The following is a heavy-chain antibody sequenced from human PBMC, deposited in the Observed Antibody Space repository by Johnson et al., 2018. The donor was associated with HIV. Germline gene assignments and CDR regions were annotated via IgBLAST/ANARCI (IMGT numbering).Heavy chain of an antibody. J-gene: IGHJ3*02. Sequence: QVQLVESGGGLVKPGGSLRLSCAASGFTFSDYYMSWIRQAPGKGLEWVSYISSSGSTIYYADSVKGRFTISRDNAKNSLYLQMNSLRAEDTALYYCARDHIRGYDSPNDAFDIWGQGTMVTVSS. CDR2: ISSSGSTI. V-gene: IGHV3-11*04. CDR1: GFTFSDYY. CDR3: ARDHIRGYDSPNDAFDI. D-gene: IGHD3-22*01.